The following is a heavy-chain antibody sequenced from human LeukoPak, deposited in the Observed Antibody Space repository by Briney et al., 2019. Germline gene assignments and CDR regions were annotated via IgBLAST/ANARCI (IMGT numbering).Heavy chain of an antibody. Sequence: SETLSLTCAVYGGSFSGYYWSWIRQPPGKGLEWIGEINHSGSTNYNPSLKSRVTISVDTSKNQFSLKLSSVTAADTAVYYCARLGYSYGPDYYYYYMDVWGKGTTVTVSS. CDR3: ARLGYSYGPDYYYYYMDV. CDR2: INHSGST. CDR1: GGSFSGYY. D-gene: IGHD5-18*01. V-gene: IGHV4-34*01. J-gene: IGHJ6*03.